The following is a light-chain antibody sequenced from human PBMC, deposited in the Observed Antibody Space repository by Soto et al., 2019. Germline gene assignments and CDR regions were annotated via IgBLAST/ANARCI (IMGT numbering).Light chain of an antibody. J-gene: IGLJ1*01. CDR1: SSDFADFNY. CDR2: DVN. CDR3: SSFRSSNTPSL. V-gene: IGLV2-14*03. Sequence: QSVLTQPASVSGSPGQSITISCTGASSDFADFNYVSWYQQHPDKAPKLIIYDVNNRPSGVSNRFSGSKSGNTASLTISGLQADDEADYYCSSFRSSNTPSLFGTGT.